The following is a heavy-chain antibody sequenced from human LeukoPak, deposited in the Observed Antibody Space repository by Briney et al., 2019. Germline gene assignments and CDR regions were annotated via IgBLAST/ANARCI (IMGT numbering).Heavy chain of an antibody. CDR1: GGSISSYY. Sequence: SETLSLTCTVSGGSISSYYWSWIRQPPGKGLEWIGYIYYSGSTNYNPSLKSRVTISVDTSKNQFSLKLSSVTAADTAVYYCARGYVAAVAGNTPTSRLLDAFDIWGQGTMVTVSS. V-gene: IGHV4-59*12. J-gene: IGHJ3*02. CDR3: ARGYVAAVAGNTPTSRLLDAFDI. D-gene: IGHD6-19*01. CDR2: IYYSGST.